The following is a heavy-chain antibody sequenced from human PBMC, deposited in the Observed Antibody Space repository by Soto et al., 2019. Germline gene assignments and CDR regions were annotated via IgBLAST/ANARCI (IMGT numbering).Heavy chain of an antibody. Sequence: GGSLRLYGATSGLTFSNYAMSWVRQAPGGGLEWVSSMSGSSSTTYYADPVGGRFTISRDRSKNTLYLQMSSLRAEDTALYYCAKNQERELPRVIDFWGQGTLVTVSS. D-gene: IGHD1-7*01. J-gene: IGHJ4*02. CDR1: GLTFSNYA. V-gene: IGHV3-23*01. CDR2: MSGSSSTT. CDR3: AKNQERELPRVIDF.